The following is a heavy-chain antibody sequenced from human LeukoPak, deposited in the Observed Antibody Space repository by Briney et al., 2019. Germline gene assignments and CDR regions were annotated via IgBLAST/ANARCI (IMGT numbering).Heavy chain of an antibody. V-gene: IGHV1-69*01. J-gene: IGHJ4*02. D-gene: IGHD3-22*01. Sequence: ASVKVSCKASGGTFSNYTINWVRQAPGQGLEWMGGIITLFDTVDYAQKFQGRVTITADESTNTGYMELSSLRSEDTAVYYCARDFDSSGYARYYWGQGTLVTVSS. CDR1: GGTFSNYT. CDR2: IITLFDTV. CDR3: ARDFDSSGYARYY.